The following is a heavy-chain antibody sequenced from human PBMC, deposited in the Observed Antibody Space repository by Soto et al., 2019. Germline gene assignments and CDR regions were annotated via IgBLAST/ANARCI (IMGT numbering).Heavy chain of an antibody. Sequence: QVQLVQSGAEVQKPGSSVKVSCKASGGTFSSYAISWVRQAPGQGLEWMGGIIPIFGTANYAQKFQGRVTITADEATSTAYMELSSLRSEDTAVYYCARGASVATAHYYYYGMDVWGQGTTVTVSS. CDR2: IIPIFGTA. CDR1: GGTFSSYA. D-gene: IGHD5-12*01. CDR3: ARGASVATAHYYYYGMDV. J-gene: IGHJ6*02. V-gene: IGHV1-69*01.